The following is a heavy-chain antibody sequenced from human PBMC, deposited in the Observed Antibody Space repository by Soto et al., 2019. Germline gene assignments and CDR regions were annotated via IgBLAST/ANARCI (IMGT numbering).Heavy chain of an antibody. D-gene: IGHD2-15*01. CDR2: IIPIFGTA. Sequence: SVKVSCKASGGTFSSYAISWVRQAPGQGLEWMGGIIPIFGTANYAQKFQGRVTITADESTSTAYMELSSLRSEDTAVYYCARANPTFCSGGSCFGLLKFDPWGQGTLVTVSS. CDR3: ARANPTFCSGGSCFGLLKFDP. V-gene: IGHV1-69*13. CDR1: GGTFSSYA. J-gene: IGHJ5*02.